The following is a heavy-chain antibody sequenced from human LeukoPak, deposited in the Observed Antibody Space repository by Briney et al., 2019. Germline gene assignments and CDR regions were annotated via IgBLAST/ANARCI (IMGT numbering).Heavy chain of an antibody. V-gene: IGHV4-61*02. Sequence: PSQTLSLTCTVSGDSIKNLAYFWSWIRQPAGKGPEWIGRINTSGSTNYSPSLESRVTISIDTSKNQVSLDLNSVTAADTAVYYCARGFETISFDYWGQGALVTVSS. J-gene: IGHJ4*02. CDR3: ARGFETISFDY. CDR2: INTSGST. D-gene: IGHD3-3*02. CDR1: GDSIKNLAYF.